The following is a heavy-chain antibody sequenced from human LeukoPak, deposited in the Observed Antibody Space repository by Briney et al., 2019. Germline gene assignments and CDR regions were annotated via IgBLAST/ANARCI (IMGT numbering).Heavy chain of an antibody. J-gene: IGHJ4*02. CDR1: GYSISSGYY. CDR2: IYHSGST. V-gene: IGHV4-38-2*02. CDR3: ARGERRLPPDY. Sequence: PSETLSLTCTVSGYSISSGYYWGWIRQPPGKGLEWIGSIYHSGSTYYNPSLKSRVTISVDTSKNQFSLKLSSVTAADTAVYYCARGERRLPPDYWGQGTLVTVSS. D-gene: IGHD5-24*01.